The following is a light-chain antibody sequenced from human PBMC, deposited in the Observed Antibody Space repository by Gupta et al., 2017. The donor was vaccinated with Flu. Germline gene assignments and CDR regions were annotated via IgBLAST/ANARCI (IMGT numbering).Light chain of an antibody. J-gene: IGLJ2*01. CDR1: ALPKKY. Sequence: GQTARITCSGDALPKKYAYWYQQKSGQAPVLVSYEDSKRPSGIPERFSGSSSGTMANLTISGAQVEDEADYYGYSTDSSGNHRVFGGGTKLTVL. CDR2: EDS. V-gene: IGLV3-10*01. CDR3: YSTDSSGNHRV.